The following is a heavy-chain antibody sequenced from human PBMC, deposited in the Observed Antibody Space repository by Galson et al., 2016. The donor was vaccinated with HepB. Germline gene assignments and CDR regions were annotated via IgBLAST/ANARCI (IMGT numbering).Heavy chain of an antibody. J-gene: IGHJ4*02. Sequence: PALVKPTQTLTLTCIFSGFSLSTTGMGVGWMRQPPGKTLEWLAHIYWDGDERYGPSLKSRLTITKDTSKNRVVLTMTNMDPVDTATYYCVHIVHSGSYYYFAYWGQGTLVTVSS. CDR2: IYWDGDE. CDR1: GFSLSTTGMG. D-gene: IGHD1-26*01. CDR3: VHIVHSGSYYYFAY. V-gene: IGHV2-5*05.